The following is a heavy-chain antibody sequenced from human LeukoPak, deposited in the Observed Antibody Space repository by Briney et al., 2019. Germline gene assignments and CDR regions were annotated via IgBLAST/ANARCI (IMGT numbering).Heavy chain of an antibody. Sequence: GGSLRLSCEPSGFTFSAHVMRWVRQAPGKGLEWISGIDSSGGSTFYADSVRGRFTISRDNSKNTLYLQMNSLRAEDTAVYYCARVGIVGATTDAFDIWGQGTMVTVSS. V-gene: IGHV3-23*01. CDR3: ARVGIVGATTDAFDI. CDR1: GFTFSAHV. D-gene: IGHD1-26*01. CDR2: IDSSGGST. J-gene: IGHJ3*02.